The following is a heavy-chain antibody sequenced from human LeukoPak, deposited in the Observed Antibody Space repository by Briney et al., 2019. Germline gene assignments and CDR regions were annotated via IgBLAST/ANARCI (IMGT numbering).Heavy chain of an antibody. CDR1: GFTFTTYW. V-gene: IGHV3-74*01. J-gene: IGHJ4*02. Sequence: GGSLRLSCAASGFTFTTYWMHWVRQVPGKGLVWVARIKGDGSSTRHADSMKGRFSISRDNAKNTLYLQMNSLRDEDTAVYYCVREGLECSGSSCQRAAFDYWGQGTLVTVSS. D-gene: IGHD2-2*01. CDR3: VREGLECSGSSCQRAAFDY. CDR2: IKGDGSST.